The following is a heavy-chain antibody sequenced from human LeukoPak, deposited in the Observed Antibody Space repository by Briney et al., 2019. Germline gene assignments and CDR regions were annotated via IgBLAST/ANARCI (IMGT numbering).Heavy chain of an antibody. D-gene: IGHD2-15*01. CDR1: GGSISSYY. Sequence: SETLSLTCTVSGGSISSYYWSWIRQPPGKGLEWIGYIYYSGSTNYNPSLKSRVTISVDTSKNQFSLKLSSVTAAVTAVYYCARFQRVVNVWFDPWGQGTLVTVSS. V-gene: IGHV4-59*01. J-gene: IGHJ5*02. CDR2: IYYSGST. CDR3: ARFQRVVNVWFDP.